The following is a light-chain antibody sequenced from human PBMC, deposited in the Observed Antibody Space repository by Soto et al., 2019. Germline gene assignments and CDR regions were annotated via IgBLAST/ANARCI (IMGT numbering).Light chain of an antibody. J-gene: IGLJ1*01. CDR1: SSDVGGYTS. Sequence: QSAMTQPPSFCRSPGKSITMPCTGTSSDVGGYTSVSWYQQPPGTAPKDMIYEVSNRPSGVHDRFSGSKSGNTASLTISGRQADDEADYYRSSYTSSSTYGLGTGTQVTVL. CDR3: SSYTSSSTYG. CDR2: EVS. V-gene: IGLV2-18*02.